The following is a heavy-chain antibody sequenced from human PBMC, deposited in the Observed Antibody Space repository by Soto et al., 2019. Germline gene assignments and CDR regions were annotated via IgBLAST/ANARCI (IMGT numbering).Heavy chain of an antibody. CDR1: GFTFSSYW. CDR3: ATDLNWENF. Sequence: GGSLRLSCAASGFTFSSYWMSWVRQAPGKGLEFLANINPDGSQKYYVDSVKGRFTISRDNAENSLYLQMNSLRAEDTAVYSCATDLNWENFWGQGTLVTVSS. J-gene: IGHJ4*02. D-gene: IGHD1-26*01. CDR2: INPDGSQK. V-gene: IGHV3-7*01.